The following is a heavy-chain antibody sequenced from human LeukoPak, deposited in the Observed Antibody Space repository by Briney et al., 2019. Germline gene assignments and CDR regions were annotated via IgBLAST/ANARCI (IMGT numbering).Heavy chain of an antibody. CDR1: GGSISSYY. D-gene: IGHD3-16*01. V-gene: IGHV4-59*01. J-gene: IGHJ6*03. CDR3: ARVGLDSHYYMDV. Sequence: SETLSLTCTVSGGSISSYYWSWIRQPPGKGLDWIGYLYYSVDYSGSTNYNPSLKSRVTISVDTSKNQFSLKLTSVTAADTAVYYCARVGLDSHYYMDVWGKGTTVTVSS. CDR2: LYYSVDYSGST.